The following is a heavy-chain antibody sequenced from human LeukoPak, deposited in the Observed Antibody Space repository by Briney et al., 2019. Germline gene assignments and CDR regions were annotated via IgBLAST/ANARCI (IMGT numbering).Heavy chain of an antibody. D-gene: IGHD6-13*01. Sequence: PGGSLRLSCAASGFTFSSYAMNWVRQAPGKGLEWVSSISSSSSYIYYTDSVEGRFTISRDNAKNSLYLQMNSLRAEDTAVYYCAGTSSSWFGKDYWGQGTLVTVSS. CDR1: GFTFSSYA. V-gene: IGHV3-21*01. CDR3: AGTSSSWFGKDY. J-gene: IGHJ4*02. CDR2: ISSSSSYI.